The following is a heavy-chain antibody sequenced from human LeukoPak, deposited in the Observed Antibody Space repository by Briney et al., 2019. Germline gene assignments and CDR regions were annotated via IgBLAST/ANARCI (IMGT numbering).Heavy chain of an antibody. CDR2: MNPNSGNT. CDR1: GYTFTSYD. CDR3: AREAALAGGSHYYYMDV. J-gene: IGHJ6*03. D-gene: IGHD3-16*01. Sequence: ASVKVSCKASGYTFTSYDINWVRQATGQGLEWMGWMNPNSGNTGYAQKFQGRVTMTRNTSISTAYMELSSLRSEDTAVYYCAREAALAGGSHYYYMDVWGKGTTVTISS. V-gene: IGHV1-8*01.